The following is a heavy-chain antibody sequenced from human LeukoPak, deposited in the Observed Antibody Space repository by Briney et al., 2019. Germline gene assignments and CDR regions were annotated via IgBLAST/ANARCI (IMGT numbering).Heavy chain of an antibody. V-gene: IGHV3-21*01. D-gene: IGHD5-18*01. CDR2: ISSSSSYI. CDR1: GFTFSNYA. J-gene: IGHJ6*03. Sequence: PGGSLRLSCAASGFTFSNYAMSWVRQAPGKGLEWVSSISSSSSYIYYADSVKGRFTISRDNAKNSLYLQMNSLRAEDTAVYYCARVIAMVPHMDVWGKGTTVTVSS. CDR3: ARVIAMVPHMDV.